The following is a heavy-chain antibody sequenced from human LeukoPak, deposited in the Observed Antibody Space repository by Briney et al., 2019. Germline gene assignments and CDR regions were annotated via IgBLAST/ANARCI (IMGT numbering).Heavy chain of an antibody. Sequence: GGSLRLSCAASGFTFSSYAMHWVRQAPGKGLGWVAVISYDGSNKYYADSVKGRFTISRDNSKNTLYLQMNSLRAEDTAVYYCARSRSGGSLLGYWGQGTLVTVSS. CDR2: ISYDGSNK. CDR1: GFTFSSYA. D-gene: IGHD2-15*01. CDR3: ARSRSGGSLLGY. J-gene: IGHJ4*02. V-gene: IGHV3-30*04.